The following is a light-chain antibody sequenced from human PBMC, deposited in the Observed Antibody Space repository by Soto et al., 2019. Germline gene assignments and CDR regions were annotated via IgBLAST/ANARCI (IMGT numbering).Light chain of an antibody. J-gene: IGLJ1*01. Sequence: QSVLTQPPSASGTPGQTVTISCSGSSSSIGSYAVNWYQQFPGTAPKVLIYRNNQRPSGVPDRFSGSKSGTSAFLVISGLQSEDEADYSCATWDDSLNAYVFGTGTKLTV. V-gene: IGLV1-44*01. CDR3: ATWDDSLNAYV. CDR2: RNN. CDR1: SSSIGSYA.